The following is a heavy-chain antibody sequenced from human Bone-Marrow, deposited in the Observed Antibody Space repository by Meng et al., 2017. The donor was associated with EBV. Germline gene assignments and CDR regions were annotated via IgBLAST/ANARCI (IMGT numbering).Heavy chain of an antibody. Sequence: EVQLVESGGXLVKHGGSLRRSCAASGFTFSSYSMNWVRQAPGKGLEWVSSISSSSSYIYYADSVKGRFTISRDNAKNSLYLQMNSLRAEDTAVYYCARDTIFGALGIFDYGGQGTLVTVSS. V-gene: IGHV3-21*01. CDR1: GFTFSSYS. D-gene: IGHD3-3*01. CDR2: ISSSSSYI. CDR3: ARDTIFGALGIFDY. J-gene: IGHJ4*02.